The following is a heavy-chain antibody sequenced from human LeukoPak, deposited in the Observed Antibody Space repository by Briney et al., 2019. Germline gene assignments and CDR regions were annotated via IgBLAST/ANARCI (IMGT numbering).Heavy chain of an antibody. J-gene: IGHJ4*02. Sequence: SETQSLTRAVYGGSFSGYYWSWIRQPPGKGLEWIGEINHSGSTNYNPSLKSRVTISVDTSKNQFSLKLSSVTAADTAVYYCARELAAGPTLWGQGTLVTVSS. CDR3: ARELAAGPTL. V-gene: IGHV4-34*01. D-gene: IGHD6-13*01. CDR1: GGSFSGYY. CDR2: INHSGST.